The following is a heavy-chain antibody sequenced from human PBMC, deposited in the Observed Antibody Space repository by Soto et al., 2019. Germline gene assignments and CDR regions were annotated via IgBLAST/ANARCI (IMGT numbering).Heavy chain of an antibody. Sequence: SETLSLTCTVSGDSVSSDNYYWTWIRQPPGKGLEWIGYIYSSGSTNYNPSLKSRVTISVDTSRNQFSLKLTSVTAADTAVYYCARDIRGYSRAFDYWGQGTLITVSS. D-gene: IGHD5-18*01. V-gene: IGHV4-61*01. CDR3: ARDIRGYSRAFDY. J-gene: IGHJ4*02. CDR1: GDSVSSDNYY. CDR2: IYSSGST.